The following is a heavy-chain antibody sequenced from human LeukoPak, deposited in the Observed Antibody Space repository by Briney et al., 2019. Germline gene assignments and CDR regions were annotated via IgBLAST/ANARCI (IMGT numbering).Heavy chain of an antibody. CDR3: ARGEQNAVDY. CDR1: SGSISGSYY. CDR2: IYASGST. J-gene: IGHJ4*02. Sequence: SETLSLTCTVSSGSISGSYYWYWIRQPAGKGLEWIGRIYASGSTNYAPSLKSRVTISVDKSNNQFSLMVTSVTAADTAVYYCARGEQNAVDYWGQGILVTVSS. V-gene: IGHV4-4*07. D-gene: IGHD1-26*01.